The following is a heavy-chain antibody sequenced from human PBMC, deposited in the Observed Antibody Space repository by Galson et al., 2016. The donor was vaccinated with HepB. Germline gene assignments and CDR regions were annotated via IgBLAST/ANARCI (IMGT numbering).Heavy chain of an antibody. J-gene: IGHJ5*02. CDR2: IYSGGST. CDR3: ARDIGP. V-gene: IGHV3-53*01. CDR1: GFTVNNNY. Sequence: SLRLSCAASGFTVNNNYMRWVRQAPGKGLEWVSLIYSGGSTSFADSVKGRFTISRDNSKNTLNLQMNSLRVEDTAVYFCARDIGPVGQGTLVTVSS.